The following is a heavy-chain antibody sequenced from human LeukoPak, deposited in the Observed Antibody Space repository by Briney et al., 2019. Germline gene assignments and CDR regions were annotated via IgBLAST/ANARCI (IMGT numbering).Heavy chain of an antibody. CDR1: GYTFTTYD. D-gene: IGHD1-26*01. V-gene: IGHV1-8*03. CDR2: MNLKSGYT. CDR3: ARVAGSIDY. Sequence: GASVKVSCKASGYTFTTYDINWVRQATGQGLEWMGWMNLKSGYTGYAQAFQGRVTITSDTSTSTVYMELGSLRSDDTAVYYCARVAGSIDYWGQGTLVTVSS. J-gene: IGHJ4*02.